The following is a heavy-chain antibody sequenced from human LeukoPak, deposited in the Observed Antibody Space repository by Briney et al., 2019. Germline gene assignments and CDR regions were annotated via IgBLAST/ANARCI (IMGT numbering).Heavy chain of an antibody. CDR1: GGSISSYY. CDR2: IYYSGSA. V-gene: IGHV4-59*12. CDR3: ESGTQQQWSSF. Sequence: SETLFLTCTVSGGSISSYYWSWIRQPPGKGLEWIGYIYYSGSANYHPSLKSRVTISADTSRNQFSLKLSSVTAADTAVYYCESGTQQQWSSFWGQGTLVTVSS. D-gene: IGHD3-10*01. J-gene: IGHJ4*02.